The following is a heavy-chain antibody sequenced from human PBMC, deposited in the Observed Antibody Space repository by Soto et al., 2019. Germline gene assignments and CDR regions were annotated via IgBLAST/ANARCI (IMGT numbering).Heavy chain of an antibody. V-gene: IGHV3-23*01. Sequence: GGSLRLSCAASGFTFSNYVMHWVRQAPGKGLGWVSAIINTGGDTLYADSVKARFTISRDNFKNTLYLQMNSLRAEDAAIYYCAKASGESYPESRVFDQWGQGTRVTVSS. D-gene: IGHD1-26*01. CDR1: GFTFSNYV. CDR2: IINTGGDT. J-gene: IGHJ4*02. CDR3: AKASGESYPESRVFDQ.